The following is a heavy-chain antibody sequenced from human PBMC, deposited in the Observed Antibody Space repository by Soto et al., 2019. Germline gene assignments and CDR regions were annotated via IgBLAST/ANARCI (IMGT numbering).Heavy chain of an antibody. J-gene: IGHJ6*03. CDR3: ARGLGHELVRLPYYYMDV. V-gene: IGHV4-34*01. Sequence: SETLSLTCAVYGGSFSGYYWSWIRQPPGKGLEWIGEINHSGSTNYNPSLKSRVTISVDTSKNQFSLKLSSVTAADTAVYYCARGLGHELVRLPYYYMDVWGKGTTVTVSS. CDR2: INHSGST. D-gene: IGHD2-8*02. CDR1: GGSFSGYY.